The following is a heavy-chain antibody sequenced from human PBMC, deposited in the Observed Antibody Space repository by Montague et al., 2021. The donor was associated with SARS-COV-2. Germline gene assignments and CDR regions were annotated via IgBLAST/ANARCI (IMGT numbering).Heavy chain of an antibody. CDR2: TYSVFCT. Sequence: SETLSLTCTGESQGPVSWYSGADRKSTRLNSSHQLNTYSVFCTKNKPSLKSRVTISVDTSKNQFSLKLSSVAAADTAVYYCARDKPDYDFWPGYGMDVWGQGTTVTVSS. V-gene: IGHV4-61*01. J-gene: IGHJ6*02. CDR1: SQGPVSWY. CDR3: ARDKPDYDFWPGYGMDV. D-gene: IGHD3-3*01.